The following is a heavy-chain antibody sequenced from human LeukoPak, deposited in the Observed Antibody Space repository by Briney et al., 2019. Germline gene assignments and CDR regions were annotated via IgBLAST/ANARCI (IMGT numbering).Heavy chain of an antibody. Sequence: PSETLSLTCAVSGYSISSGSYWGWIRQPPGKGLEWIGSIFHSGTTYYNPSLKSRVTISVDTSKNQFSLKLTSVTAADTAVYYCARHLRSSTSYDYWGQGTLVTVSS. D-gene: IGHD2-2*01. J-gene: IGHJ4*02. CDR3: ARHLRSSTSYDY. CDR1: GYSISSGSY. V-gene: IGHV4-38-2*01. CDR2: IFHSGTT.